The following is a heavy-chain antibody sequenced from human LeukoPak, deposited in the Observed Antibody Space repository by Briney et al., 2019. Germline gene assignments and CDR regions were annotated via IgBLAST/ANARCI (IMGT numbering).Heavy chain of an antibody. J-gene: IGHJ3*02. CDR2: IYYSGST. CDR1: GGPISSYY. V-gene: IGHV4-39*02. D-gene: IGHD3-10*01. Sequence: SETLSLTCTVSGGPISSYYWGWIRQPPGKGLEWIGSIYYSGSTYYNPSLKSRVTISVDTSKNQFSLMLSSVTAADTAVYYCAREAGSYDAFDIWGQGTMVTVSS. CDR3: AREAGSYDAFDI.